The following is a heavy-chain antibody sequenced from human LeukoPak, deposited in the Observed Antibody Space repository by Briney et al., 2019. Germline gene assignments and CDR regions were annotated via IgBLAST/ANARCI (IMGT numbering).Heavy chain of an antibody. D-gene: IGHD2-2*02. V-gene: IGHV4-59*08. J-gene: IGHJ4*02. CDR3: ARHDLIVVVPAAIFDY. CDR1: GGSISSYY. CDR2: IYYIGST. Sequence: SQTLSLTCTVSGGSISSYYWIWIRQVPGKGLGWIAYIYYIGSTDYNPSLKSRVTISVDTSKNQFSLKLSSVTAADTAVYYCARHDLIVVVPAAIFDYWGQGTLVTVSS.